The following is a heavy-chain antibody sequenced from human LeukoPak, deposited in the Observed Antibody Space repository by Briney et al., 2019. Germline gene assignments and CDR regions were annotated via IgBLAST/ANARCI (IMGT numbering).Heavy chain of an antibody. V-gene: IGHV4-59*01. Sequence: PSETLSLTCTVSGGSISSYYWSWIRQPPGKGLEWIGYIYYSGSTNYNPSLKSRVTISVDTSKNQFSLKLSSVTAADTAVYYCAAPGFGVVMRYWDQGTLVTVSS. CDR3: AAPGFGVVMRY. D-gene: IGHD3-3*01. J-gene: IGHJ4*02. CDR1: GGSISSYY. CDR2: IYYSGST.